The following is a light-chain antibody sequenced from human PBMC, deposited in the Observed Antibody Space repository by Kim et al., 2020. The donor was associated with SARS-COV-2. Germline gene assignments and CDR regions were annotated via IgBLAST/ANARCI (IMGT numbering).Light chain of an antibody. V-gene: IGKV1-33*01. J-gene: IGKJ4*01. CDR1: RDITNY. Sequence: SASVGDRVTITCQASRDITNYLNWYQQKPGKAPKLLIFDSSNLKTGVPSRFSGAGSGTDFTFTISSLQPEDIAIYYCQQYDNLPLTFGGGTRWISN. CDR2: DSS. CDR3: QQYDNLPLT.